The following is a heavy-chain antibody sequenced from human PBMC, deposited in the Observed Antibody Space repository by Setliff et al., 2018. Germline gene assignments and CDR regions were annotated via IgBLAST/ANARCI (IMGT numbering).Heavy chain of an antibody. D-gene: IGHD3-22*01. CDR3: ARDVFPYHYEGAFDI. J-gene: IGHJ3*02. CDR1: GYTFTTYG. Sequence: ASVKVSCKASGYTFTTYGISWVRQAPGQGLEWMGWISSNNGNTNYAQHLQGRVTMTADTSTSTAYMELRSLRSDDTAVYYCARDVFPYHYEGAFDIWGQGTMVTVSS. V-gene: IGHV1-18*01. CDR2: ISSNNGNT.